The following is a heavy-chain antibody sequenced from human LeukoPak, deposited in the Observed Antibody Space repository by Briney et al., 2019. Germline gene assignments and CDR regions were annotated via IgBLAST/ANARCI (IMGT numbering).Heavy chain of an antibody. CDR2: IYYSGGT. Sequence: PSETLSLTCTVSGGSLSGYYWSWVRQPPGERLEWIGYIYYSGGTNYNPPLKSRVTISVDTSKNQFSLKLRSVTAADTAVYYCARGGYYDSSGYDYWGQGTLVTVSS. CDR3: ARGGYYDSSGYDY. CDR1: GGSLSGYY. J-gene: IGHJ4*02. V-gene: IGHV4-59*08. D-gene: IGHD3-22*01.